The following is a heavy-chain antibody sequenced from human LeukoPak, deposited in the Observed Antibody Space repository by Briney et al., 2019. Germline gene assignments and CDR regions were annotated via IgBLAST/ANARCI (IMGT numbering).Heavy chain of an antibody. CDR3: ARSVRDYDFWSGTDYYGMDV. CDR1: GYTFTGYY. D-gene: IGHD3-3*01. V-gene: IGHV1-2*02. J-gene: IGHJ6*02. Sequence: ASVKVSCKASGYTFTGYYMHWVRQAPGQGLEWMGWINPNSGGTNYAQKFQGRVTMTGDTSISTAYMELSRLRSDDTAVYYCARSVRDYDFWSGTDYYGMDVWGQGTTVTVSS. CDR2: INPNSGGT.